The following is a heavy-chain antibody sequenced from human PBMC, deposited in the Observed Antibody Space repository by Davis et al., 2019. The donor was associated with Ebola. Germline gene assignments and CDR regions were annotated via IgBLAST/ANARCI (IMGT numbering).Heavy chain of an antibody. CDR2: IYYSGTT. V-gene: IGHV4-59*08. J-gene: IGHJ6*02. D-gene: IGHD3-22*01. Sequence: SETLSLTCTVSGDSISTDYWNWIRQPPGKGLEWIGYIYYSGTTNYNPSLKSRVTISVDTSKNQFSLKLSSVTAADTAVYYCARTMIVVAGMDVWGQGTTVTVSS. CDR1: GDSISTDY. CDR3: ARTMIVVAGMDV.